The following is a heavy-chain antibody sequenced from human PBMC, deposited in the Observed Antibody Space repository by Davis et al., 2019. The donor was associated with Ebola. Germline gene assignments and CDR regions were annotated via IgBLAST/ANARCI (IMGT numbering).Heavy chain of an antibody. CDR1: GGSISSGDYY. V-gene: IGHV4-61*08. D-gene: IGHD2-2*02. CDR3: ARGSGIVVVPAAIRGYYGMDV. Sequence: SETLSLTCTVSGGSISSGDYYWSWIRQPPGKGLEWIGYIYYSGSTNYNPSLKSRVTISVDTSKNQFSLKLSSVTAADTAVYYCARGSGIVVVPAAIRGYYGMDVWGQGTTVTVSS. J-gene: IGHJ6*02. CDR2: IYYSGST.